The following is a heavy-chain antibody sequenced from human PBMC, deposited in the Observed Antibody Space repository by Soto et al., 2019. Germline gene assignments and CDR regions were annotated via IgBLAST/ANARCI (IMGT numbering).Heavy chain of an antibody. CDR3: ARGTYYYDSSGYYYFDY. CDR2: INPSGGST. J-gene: IGHJ4*02. CDR1: GYTFTSYY. D-gene: IGHD3-22*01. V-gene: IGHV1-46*01. Sequence: ASVKVSCKASGYTFTSYYMHWVRQAPGQGLEWMGIINPSGGSTSYAQKFQGRVTMTRDTSTSTVYMELSSLRSEDTAVYYCARGTYYYDSSGYYYFDYWGQGTLVPVSS.